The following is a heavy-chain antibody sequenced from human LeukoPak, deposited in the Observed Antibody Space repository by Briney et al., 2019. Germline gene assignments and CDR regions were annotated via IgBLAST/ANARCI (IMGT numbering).Heavy chain of an antibody. CDR3: ARYYDPSACMDV. D-gene: IGHD3-3*01. CDR2: MNPNSGNT. V-gene: IGHV1-8*01. CDR1: GYTFTSYD. Sequence: ASVKVSCKASGYTFTSYDINWVRQSTGQGLEWMGWMNPNSGNTGYAQKFQGRVTITRNTSISTAYMELSSLRSEDTAVYYCARYYDPSACMDVWGKGTTVTVSS. J-gene: IGHJ6*03.